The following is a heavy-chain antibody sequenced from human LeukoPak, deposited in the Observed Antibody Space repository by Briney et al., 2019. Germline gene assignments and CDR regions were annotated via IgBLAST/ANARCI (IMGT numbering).Heavy chain of an antibody. D-gene: IGHD1-1*01. V-gene: IGHV4-59*08. CDR3: ARRQTGTSYFDY. J-gene: IGHJ4*02. CDR1: GGSIVSYY. CDR2: IYYSGSI. Sequence: PSETLSLTCTASGGSIVSYYWSWIRQPPGKGLEWIGYIYYSGSINYNPSLKSRVTISVDTSKNQFSLKLTSVTAADTAVYYCARRQTGTSYFDYWGQGTLVTVSS.